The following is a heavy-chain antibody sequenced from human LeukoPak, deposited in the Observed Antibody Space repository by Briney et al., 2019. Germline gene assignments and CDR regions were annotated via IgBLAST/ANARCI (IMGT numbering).Heavy chain of an antibody. J-gene: IGHJ4*02. CDR3: AREHSSSSGKVFDY. CDR1: GYTLPGYY. D-gene: IGHD6-6*01. V-gene: IGHV1-2*02. CDR2: INPNSGGT. Sequence: ASVKVSCKASGYTLPGYYMHWVRQAPGQGLEWMGWINPNSGGTNYAQKFQGRVTMTRDTSISTAYMELSRLRSDHTAVYYCAREHSSSSGKVFDYWGQGTLVTVSS.